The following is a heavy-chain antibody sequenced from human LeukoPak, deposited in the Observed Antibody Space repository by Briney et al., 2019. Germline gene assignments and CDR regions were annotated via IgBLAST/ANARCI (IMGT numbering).Heavy chain of an antibody. D-gene: IGHD3/OR15-3a*01. J-gene: IGHJ4*01. CDR3: VGGGDWLPEY. V-gene: IGHV4-59*02. Sequence: SETLSLTCTVSGASVSGKFWSWIRHSPGNGLEWIGLIYYSGSTKFNPSLKSRVAMSVDPSNNQFSLSLNSVTTTDTAVYFCVGGGDWLPEYWGHGTQVIVSS. CDR1: GASVSGKF. CDR2: IYYSGST.